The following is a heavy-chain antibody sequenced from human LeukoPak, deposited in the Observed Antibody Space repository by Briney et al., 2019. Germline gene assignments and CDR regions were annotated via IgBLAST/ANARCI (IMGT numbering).Heavy chain of an antibody. V-gene: IGHV3-7*01. Sequence: PGGSLRLSCAASGFTFNNHWMSWVRQAPGKGLEWVANIKQDGSEKYYVDSVKGRFTISRDNAKNSLYLQMNSLRTEDTAMYYCARGPTRANSSDYWGQGTLVTVSS. CDR3: ARGPTRANSSDY. J-gene: IGHJ4*02. CDR2: IKQDGSEK. CDR1: GFTFNNHW. D-gene: IGHD2/OR15-2a*01.